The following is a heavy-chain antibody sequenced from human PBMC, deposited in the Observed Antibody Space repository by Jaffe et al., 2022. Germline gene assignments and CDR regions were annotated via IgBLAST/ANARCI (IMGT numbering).Heavy chain of an antibody. J-gene: IGHJ4*02. CDR3: ATDPSPIVVVVAATTTPIDY. CDR2: VDPEDGET. D-gene: IGHD2-15*01. V-gene: IGHV1-69-2*01. Sequence: EVQLVQSGAEVKKPGATVKISCKVSGYTFTDYYMHWVQQAPGKGLEWMGLVDPEDGETIYAEKFQGRVTITADTSTDTAYMELSSLRSEDTAVYYCATDPSPIVVVVAATTTPIDYWGQGTLVTVSS. CDR1: GYTFTDYY.